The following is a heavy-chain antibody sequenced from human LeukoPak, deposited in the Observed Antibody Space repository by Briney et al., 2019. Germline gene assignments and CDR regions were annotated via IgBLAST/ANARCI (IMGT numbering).Heavy chain of an antibody. CDR2: ISSNGGST. D-gene: IGHD5-18*01. CDR3: ARVQLWPNVGMDV. V-gene: IGHV3-64*01. J-gene: IGHJ6*02. CDR1: GFTFSRYE. Sequence: GGSLRLSCAASGFTFSRYEMCWVRQAPGKGLEYVSAISSNGGSTYYANSVKGRFTISRDNSKNTLYLQMGSLRAEDTAVYYCARVQLWPNVGMDVWGQGTTVTVSS.